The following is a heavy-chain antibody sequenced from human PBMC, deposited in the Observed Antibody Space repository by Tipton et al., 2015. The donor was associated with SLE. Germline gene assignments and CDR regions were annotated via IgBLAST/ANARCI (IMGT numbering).Heavy chain of an antibody. CDR2: IYSSGST. V-gene: IGHV4-59*01. J-gene: IGHJ3*02. CDR3: ARVSHTISAFDI. CDR1: DGSISSYF. D-gene: IGHD5-12*01. Sequence: TLSLTCTVSDGSISSYFWSWIRQPPGKGLEWIGYIYSSGSTNYNPSLKSRVTISVNTSKNQFSLKLSSVTAADTAVYYCARVSHTISAFDISGQETMVTVSS.